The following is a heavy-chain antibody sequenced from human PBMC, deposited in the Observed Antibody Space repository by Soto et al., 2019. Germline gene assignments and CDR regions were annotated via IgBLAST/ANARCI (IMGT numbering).Heavy chain of an antibody. CDR2: IYYSGST. CDR1: GGPTSRYY. Sequence: PSENLSLTRTVPGGPTSRYYCSWTRQPPGNGLEWIGYIYYSGSTNYIPSLKSRVTISVDTSKNQFSLKLSSVTAADTAVYYCARGQKLLYTANWFDPWGQGTLVTVSS. J-gene: IGHJ5*02. D-gene: IGHD2-2*02. CDR3: ARGQKLLYTANWFDP. V-gene: IGHV4-59*01.